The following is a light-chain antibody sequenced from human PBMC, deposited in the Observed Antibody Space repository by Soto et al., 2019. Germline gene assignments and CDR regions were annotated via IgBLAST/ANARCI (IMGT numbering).Light chain of an antibody. CDR2: DAS. CDR3: QQYNSYPRYT. Sequence: DIQMTQSPSTLSASVGDRVTITCRASQSISSWLAWYQQKPGKAPKLLIYDASSLESGVPSRFSGSGSGTEFTLTISSLQPDDFAPYYCQQYNSYPRYTFGQGTKLEIK. V-gene: IGKV1-5*01. J-gene: IGKJ2*01. CDR1: QSISSW.